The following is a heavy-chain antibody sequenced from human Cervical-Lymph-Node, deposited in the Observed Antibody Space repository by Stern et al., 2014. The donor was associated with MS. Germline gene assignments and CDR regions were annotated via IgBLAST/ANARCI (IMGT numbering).Heavy chain of an antibody. CDR2: IDWEDDK. J-gene: IGHJ4*02. Sequence: QVTLKESGPALVKPTQTLTLTCTFSGFSLSTSGMCVSWIRQPPGKALDWLARIDWEDDKYYSTSLKTRLTISKDTSKNQVVLTMTNMDPVDTATYYCARILDYYDSYFDYWGQGTLVTVSS. CDR1: GFSLSTSGMC. V-gene: IGHV2-70*15. CDR3: ARILDYYDSYFDY. D-gene: IGHD3-22*01.